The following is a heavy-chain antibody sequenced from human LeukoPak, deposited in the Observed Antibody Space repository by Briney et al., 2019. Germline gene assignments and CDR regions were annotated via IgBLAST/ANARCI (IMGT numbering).Heavy chain of an antibody. D-gene: IGHD6-19*01. J-gene: IGHJ4*02. V-gene: IGHV1-8*01. Sequence: ASVKVSCKASGYTFTSYDFNWLRQATGQGPEWMGWMNPVSGDTGYAQKFQGRVTMTRDTSISTAYMELSSLRSEDTAVYYCATGRGYTSGWLMYYFDYWGQGTLVTVSS. CDR1: GYTFTSYD. CDR2: MNPVSGDT. CDR3: ATGRGYTSGWLMYYFDY.